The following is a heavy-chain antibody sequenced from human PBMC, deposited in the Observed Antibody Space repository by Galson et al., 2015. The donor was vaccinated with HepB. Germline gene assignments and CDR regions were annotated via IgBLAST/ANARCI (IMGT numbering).Heavy chain of an antibody. Sequence: FLRLSCAASRLTVGIYGMHWVRQAPGKGLEWVAVISYDGSNKYYADSVKGRLTISRDNCKNTLYLQMNSMRAEDTAVYYGAKVLRGDYYGMDVWGQGTTVTASS. J-gene: IGHJ6*02. CDR2: ISYDGSNK. CDR3: AKVLRGDYYGMDV. CDR1: RLTVGIYG. D-gene: IGHD3-16*01. V-gene: IGHV3-30*18.